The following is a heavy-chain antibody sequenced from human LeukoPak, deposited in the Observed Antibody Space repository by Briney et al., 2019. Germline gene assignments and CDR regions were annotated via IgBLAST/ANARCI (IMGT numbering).Heavy chain of an antibody. CDR2: INHSGST. J-gene: IGHJ6*03. CDR1: GGSFSGYY. CDR3: ARELSGSYYPDYYMDV. D-gene: IGHD1-26*01. V-gene: IGHV4-34*01. Sequence: SETLSLTCAVYGGSFSGYYWSWIRQPPGKGLEWIGEINHSGSTNYNPSLKSRVTISVDTSKNQFSLKLSSVTAADTAVYYCARELSGSYYPDYYMDVWGKGTTVTISS.